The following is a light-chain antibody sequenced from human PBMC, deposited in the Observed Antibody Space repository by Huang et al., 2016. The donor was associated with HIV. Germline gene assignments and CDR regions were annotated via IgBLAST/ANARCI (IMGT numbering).Light chain of an antibody. Sequence: DIRMTQSPSSLSASIGDRVTISCQASQDINNSLNWYKQKPGKAPKLLVYDASNWETGVPSRFRGGGSGTDFTFTISSLQPEDIATYYCQQYDNLPYTFGHGTTLEIK. CDR3: QQYDNLPYT. V-gene: IGKV1-33*01. CDR1: QDINNS. CDR2: DAS. J-gene: IGKJ2*01.